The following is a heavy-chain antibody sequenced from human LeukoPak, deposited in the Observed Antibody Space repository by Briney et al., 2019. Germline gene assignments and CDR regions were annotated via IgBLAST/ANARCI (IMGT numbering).Heavy chain of an antibody. D-gene: IGHD3-9*01. CDR3: ARGTLRYFDF. J-gene: IGHJ4*02. CDR1: GYTXTSYY. Sequence: GASVKVSCKASGYTXTSYYMHGVRQAPGQGPEWMGVINPSGGRTTSYAQKIQGRVTMTRDTSMSTVNMELSSLRSEDTAVYYCARGTLRYFDFWGQGTLVTVSS. CDR2: INPSGGRT. V-gene: IGHV1-46*01.